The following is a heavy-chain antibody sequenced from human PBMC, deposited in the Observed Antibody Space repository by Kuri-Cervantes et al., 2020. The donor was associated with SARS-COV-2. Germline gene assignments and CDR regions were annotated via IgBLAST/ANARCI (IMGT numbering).Heavy chain of an antibody. CDR2: MNPNSGNT. CDR1: GYTFTSYD. D-gene: IGHD6-13*01. Sequence: ASVKVSCKASGYTFTSYDINWVRQATGQGLEWMGWMNPNSGNTGYAQKFQGRVTMTTDTSTSTAYMELSSLRSEDTAVYYCARLREDSSSWYEYYYYGMDVWGQGTTVTVSS. CDR3: ARLREDSSSWYEYYYYGMDV. J-gene: IGHJ6*02. V-gene: IGHV1-8*01.